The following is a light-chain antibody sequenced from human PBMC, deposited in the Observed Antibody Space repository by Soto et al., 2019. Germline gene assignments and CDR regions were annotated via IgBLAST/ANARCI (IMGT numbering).Light chain of an antibody. Sequence: ILLTPSPSSVSASVGARVPIPCRASQAIGTWLAWFQQKPGEAPNLLIYAASSLQSGVPSRFSGSGSGTDFTLTISSLQPEDFATYYCQQANSFPLTFGGGTKVEIK. CDR1: QAIGTW. V-gene: IGKV1-12*01. J-gene: IGKJ4*01. CDR3: QQANSFPLT. CDR2: AAS.